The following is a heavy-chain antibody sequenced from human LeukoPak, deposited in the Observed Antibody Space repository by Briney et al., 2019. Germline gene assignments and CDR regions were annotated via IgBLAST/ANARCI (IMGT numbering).Heavy chain of an antibody. Sequence: GGSLRLSCAASGFTVSSKYMSWVRQAPGKGLERVSLIYSGGSTYYADSVKGRFTISRDNSKNTLYLQMNSLRAEDTAVYYCNGYSSSWYGYWGQGTLVTVSS. CDR3: NGYSSSWYGY. CDR2: IYSGGST. V-gene: IGHV3-66*01. D-gene: IGHD6-13*01. J-gene: IGHJ4*02. CDR1: GFTVSSKY.